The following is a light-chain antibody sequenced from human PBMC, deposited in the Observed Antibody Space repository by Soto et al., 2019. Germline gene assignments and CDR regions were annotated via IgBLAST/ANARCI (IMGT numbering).Light chain of an antibody. V-gene: IGKV3D-15*01. J-gene: IGKJ1*01. CDR1: HSVDSN. Sequence: EIVMTQSPATLSVSPGEGATLSCRASHSVDSNLAWYQQKPGQAPRLLIFGASTRATGIPTRFSGGGSGTDFTLTISSLQSEDFAIYYCQQYNNWPPWTFGQGTKVEIK. CDR2: GAS. CDR3: QQYNNWPPWT.